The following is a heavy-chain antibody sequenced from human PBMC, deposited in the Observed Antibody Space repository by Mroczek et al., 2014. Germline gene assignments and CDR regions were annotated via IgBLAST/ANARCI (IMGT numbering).Heavy chain of an antibody. J-gene: IGHJ6*02. D-gene: IGHD3-3*01. CDR3: ARCLTIFGVVHGMDV. Sequence: VQLVQSGGGLVQPGGSLRLSCAASGFTFSSYWMSWVRQAPGKGLEWVANIKQDGSEKYYVDSVKGRFTISRDNAKNSLYLQMNSLRAEDTAVYYCARCLTIFGVVHGMDVWGQGTTVTVSS. V-gene: IGHV3-7*01. CDR1: GFTFSSYW. CDR2: IKQDGSEK.